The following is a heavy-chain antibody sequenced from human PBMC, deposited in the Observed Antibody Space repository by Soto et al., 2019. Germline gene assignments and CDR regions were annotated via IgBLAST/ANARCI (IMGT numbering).Heavy chain of an antibody. CDR1: GGSISSGGYY. Sequence: KPSETLSLTCTVSGGSISSGGYYWSWIRQHPGKGLEWIGYIYYSGSTYYNPSLKSRVTISVDTSKNQFSLKLSSVTAADTAVYYCARATTVTSGNFDYWGQGTLVTVSS. J-gene: IGHJ4*02. CDR2: IYYSGST. D-gene: IGHD4-17*01. CDR3: ARATTVTSGNFDY. V-gene: IGHV4-31*03.